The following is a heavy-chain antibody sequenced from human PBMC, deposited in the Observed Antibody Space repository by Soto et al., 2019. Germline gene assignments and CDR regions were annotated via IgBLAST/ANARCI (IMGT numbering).Heavy chain of an antibody. J-gene: IGHJ6*02. CDR2: ISYDGSNK. CDR3: AKVEYSSASVIYYYSYYGMDV. Sequence: QVQLVESGGGVVQPGRSLRLSCAASGFTFSSYGMHWVRQAPGKGLERVAVISYDGSNKYYADSVKGRFTISRDNSKNTLYLQMNSLRAEATAVYYCAKVEYSSASVIYYYSYYGMDVWGQGTTVTVSS. V-gene: IGHV3-30*18. D-gene: IGHD6-6*01. CDR1: GFTFSSYG.